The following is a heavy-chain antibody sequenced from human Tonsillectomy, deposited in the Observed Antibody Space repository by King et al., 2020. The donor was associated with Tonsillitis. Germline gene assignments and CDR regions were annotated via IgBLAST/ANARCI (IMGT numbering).Heavy chain of an antibody. V-gene: IGHV3-30*04. CDR3: ASDYGDYAYDY. J-gene: IGHJ4*02. CDR1: GFTFSSFS. Sequence: VQLVESGGGVVQFGRSLRLSCAASGFTFSSFSMHWVRQAPGKGLEWVTLISYDGSNKYYADSVKGRFTISRDNSQNTLFLQMNSLRAEDTAVYYCASDYGDYAYDYWGQGALVTVSS. D-gene: IGHD4-17*01. CDR2: ISYDGSNK.